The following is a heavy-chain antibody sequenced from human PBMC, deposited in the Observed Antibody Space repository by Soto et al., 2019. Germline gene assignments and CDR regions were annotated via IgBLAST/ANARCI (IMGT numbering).Heavy chain of an antibody. V-gene: IGHV3-66*01. J-gene: IGHJ4*02. CDR1: GFTVSSSY. D-gene: IGHD6-13*01. CDR3: AYSSTPFDY. Sequence: GGSLRLSCAASGFTVSSSYMNWVRQAPGKGLEWVSIIYSGGSTYYADSVKGRFTISRDNSKSTLYLQMNSLRAEDTAVYYCAYSSTPFDYWGQGTLVIVSS. CDR2: IYSGGST.